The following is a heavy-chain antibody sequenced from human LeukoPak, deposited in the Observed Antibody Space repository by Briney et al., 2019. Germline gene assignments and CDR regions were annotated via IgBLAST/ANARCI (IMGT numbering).Heavy chain of an antibody. CDR1: GYIFSNYG. D-gene: IGHD3-10*01. V-gene: IGHV1-18*01. CDR2: ISTSNGNT. J-gene: IGHJ4*01. CDR3: ARDEWLGEEWGLY. Sequence: ASVKVSCKVSGYIFSNYGLSWARQAPGQGLEWMGWISTSNGNTEIARKFQGRVTMTTDTSTSTGYMELRGLRSDDTAVYYCARDEWLGEEWGLYWGHGTLVTVSS.